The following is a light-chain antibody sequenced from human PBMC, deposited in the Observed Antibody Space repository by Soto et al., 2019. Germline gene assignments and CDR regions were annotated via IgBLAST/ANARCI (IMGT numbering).Light chain of an antibody. V-gene: IGKV3-11*01. J-gene: IGKJ4*01. Sequence: EIVLTQSPGTLSLSPGERATLSCRASQSVSSNYLAWHQQKPGLAPRLLIYDASNRATGIPARFSGSGSGTDFTLTISSLEPEDFAVYYCQQRSNWPPALTFGGGTKVDIK. CDR1: QSVSSNY. CDR3: QQRSNWPPALT. CDR2: DAS.